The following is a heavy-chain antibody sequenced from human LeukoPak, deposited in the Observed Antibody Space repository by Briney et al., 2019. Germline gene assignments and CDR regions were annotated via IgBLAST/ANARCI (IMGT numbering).Heavy chain of an antibody. CDR2: IYYSGST. CDR3: ARAPMIYYYDSSGYYYFDY. J-gene: IGHJ4*02. V-gene: IGHV4-39*07. CDR1: GFSFSDYY. Sequence: GSLRLSCAASGFSFSDYYMTWIRQPPGKGLEWIGSIYYSGSTYYNPSLKSRVTISVDTSKNQFSLKLSSVTAADTAVYYCARAPMIYYYDSSGYYYFDYWGQGTLVTVSS. D-gene: IGHD3-22*01.